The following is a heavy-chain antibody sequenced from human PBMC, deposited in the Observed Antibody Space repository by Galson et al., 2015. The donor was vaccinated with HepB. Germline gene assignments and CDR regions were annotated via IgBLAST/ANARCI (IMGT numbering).Heavy chain of an antibody. CDR2: VDPENGHT. J-gene: IGHJ4*02. CDR1: GYTFTHYH. V-gene: IGHV1-69-2*01. Sequence: VKVSCKASGYTFTHYHMYWVQQAPGKGLEWMGLVDPENGHTIYAQKYQGRVTVTADTSTDTAYMELSSLRSEDTAVYYCAAAVYNYNSRHFDYWGQGTLITVSS. CDR3: AAAVYNYNSRHFDY. D-gene: IGHD3-10*01.